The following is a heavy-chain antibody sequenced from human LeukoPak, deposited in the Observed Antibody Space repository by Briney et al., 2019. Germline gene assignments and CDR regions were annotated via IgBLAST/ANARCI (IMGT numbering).Heavy chain of an antibody. D-gene: IGHD3-22*01. Sequence: GGSLRLSCAASGFSFSSYAMSWVRQAPGKGLEWVSNISGRDGSTYYADSVKGRFTISRDNAKNSLYLQMNSLRAEDTAVYYCASLTYYYDSSGYYGNYWGQGTLVTVSS. J-gene: IGHJ4*02. CDR3: ASLTYYYDSSGYYGNY. V-gene: IGHV3-23*01. CDR2: ISGRDGST. CDR1: GFSFSSYA.